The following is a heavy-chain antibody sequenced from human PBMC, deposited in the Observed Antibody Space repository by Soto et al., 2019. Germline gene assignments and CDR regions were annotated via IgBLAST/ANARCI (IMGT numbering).Heavy chain of an antibody. Sequence: QVQLVQSGAEVKRPGSSVKVSCKASGGTFSTYTVSWLRQAHGQGVEWMGGIIPDFGTTNYAQRFQGRVTMTADESPNTAFMDSTTLKMDDTTVYYCAPSHSTKPVAVASADFYFGLWGRGTLVTVSS. CDR3: APSHSTKPVAVASADFYFGL. CDR2: IIPDFGTT. D-gene: IGHD6-19*01. V-gene: IGHV1-69*01. CDR1: GGTFSTYT. J-gene: IGHJ4*02.